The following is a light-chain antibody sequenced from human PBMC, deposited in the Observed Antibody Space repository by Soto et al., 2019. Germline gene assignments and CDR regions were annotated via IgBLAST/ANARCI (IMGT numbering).Light chain of an antibody. J-gene: IGKJ2*01. Sequence: EIVLTQSPGTLSLSPGERATLSCRASQSVSSSYLARYQQKPGQAPRLLIYGASSRATGIPDRFSGSGSGTEFTLTISRLEPEDFAVYYCQQYGSSPGYTFGQGTKLEIK. CDR3: QQYGSSPGYT. V-gene: IGKV3-20*01. CDR2: GAS. CDR1: QSVSSSY.